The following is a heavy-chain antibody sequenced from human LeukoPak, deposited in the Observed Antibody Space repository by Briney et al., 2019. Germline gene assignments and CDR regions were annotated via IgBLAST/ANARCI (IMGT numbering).Heavy chain of an antibody. D-gene: IGHD5-24*01. CDR2: IDWDYDT. Sequence: SGPALVKPTQTLTLTCTFYGFSLSSPGMCVSWIRQPPGKALEWLARIDWDYDTYYNTSLKTRLTISKDTPKNQVVLTMTNMDPVDTATYYCARTPLRDDYQSYAFDLWGQGTMVSVSS. J-gene: IGHJ3*01. CDR3: ARTPLRDDYQSYAFDL. V-gene: IGHV2-70*11. CDR1: GFSLSSPGMC.